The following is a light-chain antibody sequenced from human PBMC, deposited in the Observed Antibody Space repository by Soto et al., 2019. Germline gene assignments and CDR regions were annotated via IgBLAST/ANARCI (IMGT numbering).Light chain of an antibody. V-gene: IGKV2-24*01. J-gene: IGKJ1*01. CDR2: QIS. CDR1: QNLVHSDGNTY. CDR3: VQFSHFPRT. Sequence: DIVLTQTPLSSPVTLGQPASISCRSSQNLVHSDGNTYLSWVQQRPAQPPRLLIYQISNRFSGVPDRFTGSGAGTDFTLTISRVEPEDVGIYSCVQFSHFPRTFGQGTTVEIK.